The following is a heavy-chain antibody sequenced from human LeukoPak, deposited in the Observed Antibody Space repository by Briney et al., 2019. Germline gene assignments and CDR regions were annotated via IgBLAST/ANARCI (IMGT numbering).Heavy chain of an antibody. J-gene: IGHJ4*02. V-gene: IGHV4-30-4*08. CDR2: IYYSGST. CDR1: GGSISSGDYY. CDR3: ARRVGQRTTVDY. Sequence: SETLSLTCTVSGGSISSGDYYWGWIRQPPGKGLEWIGYIYYSGSTYYNPSLKSRVTISVDTSKNQFSLKLSSVNAADTAVYYCARRVGQRTTVDYWGQGTLVTVSS. D-gene: IGHD4-11*01.